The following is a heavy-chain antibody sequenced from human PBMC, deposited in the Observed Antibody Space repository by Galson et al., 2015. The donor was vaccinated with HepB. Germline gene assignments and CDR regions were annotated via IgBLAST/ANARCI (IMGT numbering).Heavy chain of an antibody. Sequence: SLRLSCAASGFTFTKAWMSWVRQAPGKGLEWVGRIKSKSDGGTTLYAAPVKGRFTISRDDSKNTLYLQMNSLQREDTALYFCVTDTTGSRENWGQGTLVTVSS. CDR1: GFTFTKAW. V-gene: IGHV3-15*01. CDR2: IKSKSDGGTT. D-gene: IGHD1-26*01. CDR3: VTDTTGSREN. J-gene: IGHJ4*02.